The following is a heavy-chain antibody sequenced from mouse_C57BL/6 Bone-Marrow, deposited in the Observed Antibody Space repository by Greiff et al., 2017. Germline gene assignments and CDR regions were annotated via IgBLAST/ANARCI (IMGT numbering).Heavy chain of an antibody. V-gene: IGHV1-82*01. CDR3: ERERLRRDMDY. CDR1: GYAFSSSW. D-gene: IGHD2-4*01. Sequence: QVQLKESGPVLVKPGASVKISCKASGYAFSSSWMNWVKQRPGKGLEWIGRIYPGDGDTNYNGKFTGKDTLTAVKSARTAYMQLSRLPAEAYAVYFCERERLRRDMDYWGQGTSVTVSS. CDR2: IYPGDGDT. J-gene: IGHJ4*01.